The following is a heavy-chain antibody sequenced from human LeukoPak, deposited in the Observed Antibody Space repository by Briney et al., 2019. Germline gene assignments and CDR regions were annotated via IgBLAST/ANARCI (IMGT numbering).Heavy chain of an antibody. CDR2: IYYSGST. CDR1: GGSISSYY. CDR3: ARRSLTMVRGAMDV. V-gene: IGHV4-59*01. J-gene: IGHJ6*04. Sequence: PSETLSLTCTVSGGSISSYYWSWIRQPPGKGLESIGYIYYSGSTNYNPSLKSRVTISVDTSKNQFALKLSSVTAADTAVYSCARRSLTMVRGAMDVLGTRTTVTVSS. D-gene: IGHD3-10*01.